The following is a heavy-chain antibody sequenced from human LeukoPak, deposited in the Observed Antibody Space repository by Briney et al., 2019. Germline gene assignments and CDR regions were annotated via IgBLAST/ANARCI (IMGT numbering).Heavy chain of an antibody. CDR3: AQSKSYYGSSGYDFDS. CDR2: IYWDDDK. V-gene: IGHV2-5*02. Sequence: ESGPTLAKPTQTLTLTCTFSGFSLSTSGVGVDWIRQPPGKALEWLAVIYWDDDKRYSPSLKSRLTITGDTSNNQVVLTMTNMDPVDTATYYCAQSKSYYGSSGYDFDSWGQGTLVTVSS. J-gene: IGHJ4*02. CDR1: GFSLSTSGVG. D-gene: IGHD3-22*01.